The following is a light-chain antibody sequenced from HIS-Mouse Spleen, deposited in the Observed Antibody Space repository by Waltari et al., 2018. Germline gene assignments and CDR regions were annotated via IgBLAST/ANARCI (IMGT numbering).Light chain of an antibody. CDR1: QSISSW. Sequence: DIQMTQSPSTLSASVVDRVTITCRASQSISSWLAWYQQKSGKAPKLPIYKASSLESGVPSRFSGSGSGTEFTLTISSLQPDDFATYYCQQYNSYSPEYTFGQGTKLEIK. J-gene: IGKJ2*01. CDR2: KAS. CDR3: QQYNSYSPEYT. V-gene: IGKV1-5*03.